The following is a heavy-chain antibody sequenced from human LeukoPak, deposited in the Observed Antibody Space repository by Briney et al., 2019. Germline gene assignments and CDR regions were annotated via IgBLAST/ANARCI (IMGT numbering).Heavy chain of an antibody. V-gene: IGHV3-74*01. CDR2: INSDGTIT. CDR1: GFTFSGYW. J-gene: IGHJ4*02. Sequence: GGSLRLSCAASGFTFSGYWMHWVRQAPGMGLVWVSRINSDGTITNYADSVKGRFTISRDNVKSTLYLQMNSLTAEDTAVYYCARDLLWFGEAGDSYWGQGSLVTVSS. CDR3: ARDLLWFGEAGDSY. D-gene: IGHD3-10*01.